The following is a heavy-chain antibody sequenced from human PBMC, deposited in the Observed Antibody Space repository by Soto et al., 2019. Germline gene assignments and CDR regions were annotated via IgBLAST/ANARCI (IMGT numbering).Heavy chain of an antibody. CDR2: IHSSGYT. Sequence: SETLSLTCTVPGVSIRDYYWIWIRQAPGKGLDWIGYIHSSGYTNYNPSLKSRVVMSIDTSKNLFSLKLSSVTAADTAVYYCAKKSAAFWLDPWGQGTLVTVSS. CDR3: AKKSAAFWLDP. V-gene: IGHV4-4*08. J-gene: IGHJ5*02. D-gene: IGHD6-25*01. CDR1: GVSIRDYY.